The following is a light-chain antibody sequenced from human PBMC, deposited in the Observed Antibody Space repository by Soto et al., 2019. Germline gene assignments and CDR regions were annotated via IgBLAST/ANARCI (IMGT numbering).Light chain of an antibody. J-gene: IGKJ1*01. CDR2: AAS. CDR3: QQSYSTPPA. CDR1: QSISSY. V-gene: IGKV1-39*01. Sequence: DIQMTQSPSSLSASVGDRVTITCRASQSISSYLNWYQQKPGKAPKLLIYAASSVQSGVPSRFSGSGLGTDFTLTISSLQPEDSATYYCQQSYSTPPAFGQGTEVEIK.